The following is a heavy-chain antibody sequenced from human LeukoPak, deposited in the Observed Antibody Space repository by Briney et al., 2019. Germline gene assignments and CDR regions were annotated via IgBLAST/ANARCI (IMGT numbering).Heavy chain of an antibody. CDR3: ARDSIIAAAGTVY. J-gene: IGHJ4*02. CDR1: GYSISSGYY. V-gene: IGHV4-38-2*02. D-gene: IGHD6-13*01. CDR2: IYYNGST. Sequence: SETLSLTCTVSGYSISSGYYWGWIRQPPGKGLEWIGTIYYNGSTYYNPSLKSRVTISVDTSKNQFSLKLNSVTAADTAVYFCARDSIIAAAGTVYWGQGTLVTVSS.